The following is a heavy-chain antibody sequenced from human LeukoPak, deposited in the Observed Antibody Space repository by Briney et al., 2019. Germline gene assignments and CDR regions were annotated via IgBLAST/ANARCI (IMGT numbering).Heavy chain of an antibody. CDR3: AREGGSGDNWFDP. D-gene: IGHD3-10*01. Sequence: ASVKVSCKASGYTFTGYYMHWVRQAPGQGLEWMGWINPNSGGTNYAQKFQGWVTMTRDTSISTAYMELSRRRSDDTAVYYRAREGGSGDNWFDPWGQGTLVTVSS. CDR2: INPNSGGT. J-gene: IGHJ5*02. CDR1: GYTFTGYY. V-gene: IGHV1-2*04.